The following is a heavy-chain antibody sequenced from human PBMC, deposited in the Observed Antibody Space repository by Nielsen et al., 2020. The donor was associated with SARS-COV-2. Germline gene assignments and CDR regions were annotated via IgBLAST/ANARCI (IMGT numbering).Heavy chain of an antibody. CDR2: ICSSSSYI. CDR3: ARDSAELGGDAFDT. D-gene: IGHD3-16*01. J-gene: IGHJ3*02. Sequence: VCHAPGKGLEWVSSICSSSSYIYYADSVKGRFTISRDNPKNSLYLQMNSLRAEDAAVYYCARDSAELGGDAFDTWGQGTMVTVSS. V-gene: IGHV3-21*01.